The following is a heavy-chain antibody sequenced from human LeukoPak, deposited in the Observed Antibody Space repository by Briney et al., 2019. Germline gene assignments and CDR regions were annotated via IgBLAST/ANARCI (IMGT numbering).Heavy chain of an antibody. D-gene: IGHD3-22*01. CDR1: GFTFSSYS. J-gene: IGHJ4*02. CDR3: ARECRNYDSSVYFGFDY. CDR2: IYSGSNT. V-gene: IGHV3-53*01. Sequence: PGGSLRLSCAASGFTFSSYSMNWVRQAPGKGLEWVSVIYSGSNTYYADSVKGRFTISRDNSKNTLYLQMNSLRAEDTAVYYCARECRNYDSSVYFGFDYWGQGTLVTVSS.